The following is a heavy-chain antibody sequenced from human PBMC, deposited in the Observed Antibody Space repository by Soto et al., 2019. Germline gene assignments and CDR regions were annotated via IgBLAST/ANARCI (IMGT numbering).Heavy chain of an antibody. D-gene: IGHD4-17*01. Sequence: GASVKVSCKVSGYTLTELSMHWVRQAPGKGLEWMGGFDPEDGETIYAQKFQGRVTMTEDTSTDTAYMELSSLRSEDTAVYYCATVSDYRPYDAFDIWGQGTMVTVSS. CDR1: GYTLTELS. CDR3: ATVSDYRPYDAFDI. V-gene: IGHV1-24*01. J-gene: IGHJ3*02. CDR2: FDPEDGET.